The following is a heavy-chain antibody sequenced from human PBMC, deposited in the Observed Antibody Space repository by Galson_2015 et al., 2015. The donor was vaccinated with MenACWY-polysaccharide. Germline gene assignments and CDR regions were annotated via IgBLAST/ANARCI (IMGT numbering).Heavy chain of an antibody. Sequence: SLRLSCAASGFTFSSYWMSWVRQAPGKGLEWVADIKPDGGDKYYVDSVKGRFTISGDNAKNTLYLQMNGLRAEDTAIYFCARAPYNGGWYPDYFDYWGQGALVTVSS. V-gene: IGHV3-7*01. CDR1: GFTFSSYW. J-gene: IGHJ4*02. CDR2: IKPDGGDK. CDR3: ARAPYNGGWYPDYFDY. D-gene: IGHD6-19*01.